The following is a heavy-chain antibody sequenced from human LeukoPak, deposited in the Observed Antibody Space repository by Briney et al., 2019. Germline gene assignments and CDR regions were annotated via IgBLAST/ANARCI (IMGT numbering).Heavy chain of an antibody. Sequence: GGSLRLSCAASRFTFSSFAMHWVRQAPGKGLEWVAFIRYDGSNKYYADSVKGRFTISRDNSKNTLSLQMNSLRAEDTAVYYCAKGDTTWELPHDYWGQGTLVTVSS. CDR2: IRYDGSNK. D-gene: IGHD1-26*01. CDR3: AKGDTTWELPHDY. CDR1: RFTFSSFA. J-gene: IGHJ4*02. V-gene: IGHV3-30*02.